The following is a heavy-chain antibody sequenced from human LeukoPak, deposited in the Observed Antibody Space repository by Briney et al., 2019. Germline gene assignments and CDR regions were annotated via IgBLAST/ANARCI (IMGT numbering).Heavy chain of an antibody. CDR3: ARAYYYDSSGSWDY. J-gene: IGHJ4*02. D-gene: IGHD3-22*01. Sequence: SETLSLTCTVSGGSISSGSYYWIWIRQPDGKGREWIGRIYTSGSTNYNPALKSRVTITVDTSKNQFSLKLSPVTAADTAVYYCARAYYYDSSGSWDYWGQGTLVTVSS. CDR1: GGSISSGSYY. CDR2: IYTSGST. V-gene: IGHV4-61*02.